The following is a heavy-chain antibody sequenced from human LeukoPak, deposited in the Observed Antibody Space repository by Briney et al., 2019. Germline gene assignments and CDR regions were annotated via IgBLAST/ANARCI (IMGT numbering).Heavy chain of an antibody. J-gene: IGHJ4*02. Sequence: GGSLRLSCAASGFTFNSYAMAWVRQAPGKGLEWVSVIGRSGGDIQYVGSVKGRFTISRDNSKNTLYLQMNSLRAEDTAVYYCAKYAPPTTVVTRYFDYWGQGTLVTVSS. V-gene: IGHV3-23*01. CDR3: AKYAPPTTVVTRYFDY. CDR1: GFTFNSYA. CDR2: IGRSGGDI. D-gene: IGHD4-23*01.